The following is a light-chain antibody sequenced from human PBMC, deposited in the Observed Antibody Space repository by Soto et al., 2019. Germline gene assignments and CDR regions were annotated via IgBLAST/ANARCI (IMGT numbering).Light chain of an antibody. CDR1: SGHSSYI. CDR3: ETWDSNTRV. Sequence: QSVLTQLSSASASLGSSVKLTCTLSSGHSSYIIAWHQQQPGKAPRYLMNLEGSGSYNKGSGVPDRFSGSSSGADRYLTISNLQFEDEADYYCETWDSNTRVFGGGTKLTVL. V-gene: IGLV4-60*02. J-gene: IGLJ3*02. CDR2: LEGSGSY.